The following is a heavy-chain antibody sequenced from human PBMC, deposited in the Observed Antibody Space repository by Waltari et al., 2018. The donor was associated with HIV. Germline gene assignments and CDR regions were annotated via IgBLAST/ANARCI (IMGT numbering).Heavy chain of an antibody. CDR2: ISYNGRT. CDR3: ARDLGRLTTDESWFFDL. J-gene: IGHJ2*01. V-gene: IGHV4-59*01. D-gene: IGHD4-17*01. Sequence: QVQMQESGPGLVKPSETLSLNCTVSSGSISGYYWSWIRQPPGRGLEYIASISYNGRTDSNPSLKSRVTVSVDTTENRSSLSLSSVTAADTAIYFCARDLGRLTTDESWFFDLWGRGTLVTVSS. CDR1: SGSISGYY.